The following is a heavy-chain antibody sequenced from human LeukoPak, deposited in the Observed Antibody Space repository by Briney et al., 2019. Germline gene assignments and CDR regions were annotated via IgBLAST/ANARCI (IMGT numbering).Heavy chain of an antibody. D-gene: IGHD2-2*01. CDR2: IIPIFGTA. V-gene: IGHV1-69*05. J-gene: IGHJ6*02. CDR3: ARFMKILGYQRTGYYYYGMDV. Sequence: SVKVSCKASGGTFSSYAISWVRQAPGQGLEWMGGIIPIFGTANYAQKFQGRVTITTDESTSTAYMELSSLRSEDTAVYYCARFMKILGYQRTGYYYYGMDVWGQGTTVTVSS. CDR1: GGTFSSYA.